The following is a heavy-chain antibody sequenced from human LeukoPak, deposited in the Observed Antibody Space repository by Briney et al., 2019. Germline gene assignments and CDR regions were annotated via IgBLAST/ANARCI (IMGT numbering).Heavy chain of an antibody. CDR3: ARDPGVPGYYYHYMDV. D-gene: IGHD1-14*01. V-gene: IGHV1-46*01. CDR2: INPSGGGA. J-gene: IGHJ6*03. CDR1: GYTFTSYY. Sequence: ASVKVSCKASGYTFTSYYIHWVRQAPGQGLEWMGTINPSGGGASHAQKFQGRVTMTRDMSTTTVYMELSSLRSEDTAVYYCARDPGVPGYYYHYMDVWGKGTTVTVSS.